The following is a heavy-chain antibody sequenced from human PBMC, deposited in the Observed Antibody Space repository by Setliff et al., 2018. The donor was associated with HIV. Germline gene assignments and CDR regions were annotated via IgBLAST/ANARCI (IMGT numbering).Heavy chain of an antibody. D-gene: IGHD4-17*01. V-gene: IGHV5-51*01. J-gene: IGHJ4*02. CDR2: IYPGDSDT. CDR1: GYTFANYW. CDR3: ARPLKTTVVAD. Sequence: GESLKISCQGSGYTFANYWIGWVRQMPGKGLEWMGIIYPGDSDTRYSPSFQGQVTISADKSISTAYLQWSSLKASDTAIYYCARPLKTTVVADWGQGTLVTVSS.